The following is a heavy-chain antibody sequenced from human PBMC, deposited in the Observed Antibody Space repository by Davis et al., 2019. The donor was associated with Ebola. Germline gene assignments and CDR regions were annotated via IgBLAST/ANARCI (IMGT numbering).Heavy chain of an antibody. V-gene: IGHV3-48*01. Sequence: PGGSLRLSCAASGYTFSDYSINWVRQTPGMGLEWVSYISGSGNTIEYADSVKGRFTISRDRSQNTVYLQMNSLRVEDTAVYYCARDKVGSITLFGVASYGMDVWGQGTTVTVSS. J-gene: IGHJ6*02. D-gene: IGHD3-3*01. CDR2: ISGSGNTI. CDR1: GYTFSDYS. CDR3: ARDKVGSITLFGVASYGMDV.